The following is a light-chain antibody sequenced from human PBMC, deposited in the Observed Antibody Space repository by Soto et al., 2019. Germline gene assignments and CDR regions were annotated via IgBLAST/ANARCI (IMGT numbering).Light chain of an antibody. Sequence: DIQLTQSPSFLSASVGGRVTITCRASQAISSHLAWYQQKPGKAPNLLIYGASTLQTGVASRFSGSGSATDFTLTISSLQPEDFATYFCQQSYATPRTFGQGTKVDIK. J-gene: IGKJ1*01. CDR1: QAISSH. CDR3: QQSYATPRT. CDR2: GAS. V-gene: IGKV1-39*01.